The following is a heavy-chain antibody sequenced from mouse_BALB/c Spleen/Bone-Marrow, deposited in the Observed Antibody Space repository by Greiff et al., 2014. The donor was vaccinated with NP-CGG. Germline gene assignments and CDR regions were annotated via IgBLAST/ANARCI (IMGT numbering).Heavy chain of an antibody. D-gene: IGHD2-4*01. J-gene: IGHJ4*01. CDR2: IDTSDSYT. Sequence: VQLQESXAELVMPGASVKMSCKASGYTFTDYWMHWAKQRPGQGLEWIGAIDTSDSYTSYNQKFKGKATLTVDESSSTAYMQLSSLTSEDSAVYYCARKYDYYYAMDYWGQGTSVTVSS. CDR1: GYTFTDYW. V-gene: IGHV1-69*01. CDR3: ARKYDYYYAMDY.